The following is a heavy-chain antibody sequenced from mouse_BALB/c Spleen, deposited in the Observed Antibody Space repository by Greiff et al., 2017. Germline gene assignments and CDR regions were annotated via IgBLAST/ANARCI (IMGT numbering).Heavy chain of an antibody. Sequence: QVQLQQSGAELMKPGASVKISCKATGYTFSSYWIEWVKQRPGHGLEWIGEILPGSGSTNYNEKFKGKATFTADTSSNTAYMQLSSLTSEDSAVYYCARSGYYRYFDVWGAGTTVTVSS. CDR3: ARSGYYRYFDV. CDR2: ILPGSGST. D-gene: IGHD2-2*01. J-gene: IGHJ1*01. CDR1: GYTFSSYW. V-gene: IGHV1-9*01.